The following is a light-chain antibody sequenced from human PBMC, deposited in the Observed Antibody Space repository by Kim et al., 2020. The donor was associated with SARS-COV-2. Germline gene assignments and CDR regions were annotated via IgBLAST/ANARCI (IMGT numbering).Light chain of an antibody. J-gene: IGKJ2*01. CDR1: QSVSSY. Sequence: LSQGESATRSCRASQSVSSYLAWYQQKPGQAPRLLIYDASNRATGIPARFSGSGSGTDFTLTISSLEPEDFAVYYCQQRSNWPPYTFGQGTKLEI. CDR2: DAS. CDR3: QQRSNWPPYT. V-gene: IGKV3-11*01.